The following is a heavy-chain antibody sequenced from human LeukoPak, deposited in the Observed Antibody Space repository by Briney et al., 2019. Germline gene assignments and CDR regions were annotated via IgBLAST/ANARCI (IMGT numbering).Heavy chain of an antibody. CDR3: ARAGPIRYCSGGSCCSTFDY. CDR2: IYYSGST. V-gene: IGHV4-31*03. D-gene: IGHD2-15*01. J-gene: IGHJ4*02. Sequence: PSETLSLTCTVSGGSISSGGYYWSWIRQHPGKGLEWIGYIYYSGSTYYNPSLKSRVTISVDTSKNQFSLKLSSVTAADTAVYCCARAGPIRYCSGGSCCSTFDYWGQGALVTVSS. CDR1: GGSISSGGYY.